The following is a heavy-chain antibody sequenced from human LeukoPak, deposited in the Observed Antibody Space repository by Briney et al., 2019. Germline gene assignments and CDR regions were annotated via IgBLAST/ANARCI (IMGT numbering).Heavy chain of an antibody. J-gene: IGHJ3*02. CDR1: GFTFSSYA. CDR2: ISYDGSNK. CDR3: ASDSEYYDSSGYYHYDAFDI. D-gene: IGHD3-22*01. V-gene: IGHV3-30-3*01. Sequence: PGRSLRLSCAASGFTFSSYAMHWVRQALGKGLEWVAVISYDGSNKYYADSVKGRFTISRDNSKNTLYLQMNSLRAEDTAVHYCASDSEYYDSSGYYHYDAFDIWGQGTMVTVSS.